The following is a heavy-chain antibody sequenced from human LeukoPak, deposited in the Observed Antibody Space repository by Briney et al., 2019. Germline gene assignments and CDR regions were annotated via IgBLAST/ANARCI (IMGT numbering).Heavy chain of an antibody. D-gene: IGHD3-22*01. CDR3: ARAGLTIDYDSSGYYSDAFDI. V-gene: IGHV1-8*03. Sequence: ASVKVSCKASGYTFTSYDINWVRQATGQGLEWMGWMNPNSGNTGYAQKFQGRVTITRNTSISTAYMELSSLRSEDTAVYYCARAGLTIDYDSSGYYSDAFDIWGQGTMVTVSS. CDR1: GYTFTSYD. J-gene: IGHJ3*02. CDR2: MNPNSGNT.